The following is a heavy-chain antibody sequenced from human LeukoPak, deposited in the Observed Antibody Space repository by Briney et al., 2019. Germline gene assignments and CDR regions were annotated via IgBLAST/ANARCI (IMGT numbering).Heavy chain of an antibody. D-gene: IGHD6-13*01. V-gene: IGHV1-69*04. CDR3: ARELAAAGSYYFDY. CDR2: IIPILGIA. CDR1: GGTFSSYA. J-gene: IGHJ4*02. Sequence: SVKVSCKASGGTFSSYAISWVRQAPGQGLEWMGRIIPILGIANHAQKFQGRVTITADKSTSTAYMELSSLRSEDTAVYYCARELAAAGSYYFDYWGQGTLVTVSS.